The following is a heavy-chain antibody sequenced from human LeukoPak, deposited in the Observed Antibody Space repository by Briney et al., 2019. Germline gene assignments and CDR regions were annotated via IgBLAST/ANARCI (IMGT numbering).Heavy chain of an antibody. J-gene: IGHJ4*02. CDR3: ARDGDDILTGYYGY. CDR1: GFTFSSYA. CDR2: ISYDGSNK. D-gene: IGHD3-9*01. V-gene: IGHV3-30-3*01. Sequence: GGSLRLSCAASGFTFSSYAMHWVRQAPGKGLEWVAVISYDGSNKYYADSVKGRFTISRDNSKNTLYLQMNSLRAEDTAVYYCARDGDDILTGYYGYWGQGTLVTVSS.